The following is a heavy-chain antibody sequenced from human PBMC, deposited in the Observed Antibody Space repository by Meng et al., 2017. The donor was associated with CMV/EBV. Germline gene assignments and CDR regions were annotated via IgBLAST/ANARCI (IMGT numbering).Heavy chain of an antibody. CDR1: GYTFTSYG. J-gene: IGHJ3*02. CDR3: ASSRMGEEAFDI. Sequence: ASVKVSCKASGYTFTSYGISWVRQAPGQGLEWMGWISAYNGNTNYAQKLQGRVTMTTDTSTSTAYMELRSLRSEDTAVYYCASSRMGEEAFDIWGQGTMVTVSS. D-gene: IGHD2-2*01. CDR2: ISAYNGNT. V-gene: IGHV1-18*01.